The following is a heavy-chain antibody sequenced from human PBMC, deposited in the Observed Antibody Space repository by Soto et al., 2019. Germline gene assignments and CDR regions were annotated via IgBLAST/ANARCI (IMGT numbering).Heavy chain of an antibody. Sequence: SVKVSCKASGGTFSSYAISWVRQAPGQGLEWMGGIIPIFGTANYAQKFQGRVTITADESTSTAYMELSSLRSEDTAVYYCARGSSKQLVRAAAGRSDYWGQGTLVTVSS. CDR2: IIPIFGTA. CDR3: ARGSSKQLVRAAAGRSDY. V-gene: IGHV1-69*13. CDR1: GGTFSSYA. J-gene: IGHJ4*02. D-gene: IGHD6-13*01.